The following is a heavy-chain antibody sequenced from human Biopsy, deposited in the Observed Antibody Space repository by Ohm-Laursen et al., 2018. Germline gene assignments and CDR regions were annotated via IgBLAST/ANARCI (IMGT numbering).Heavy chain of an antibody. V-gene: IGHV3-30*18. CDR3: AKDRYNYTPIGGFSMDV. CDR1: GFTFNNYG. CDR2: IFYDGSNT. Sequence: SLRLSCSASGFTFNNYGMQWVRQAPGKGLEWVAFIFYDGSNTYYADSVKGRFTISRDNSRDTLHLQMSSLRAEDTAVYYCAKDRYNYTPIGGFSMDVWGQGTTVTVSS. J-gene: IGHJ6*02. D-gene: IGHD5-18*01.